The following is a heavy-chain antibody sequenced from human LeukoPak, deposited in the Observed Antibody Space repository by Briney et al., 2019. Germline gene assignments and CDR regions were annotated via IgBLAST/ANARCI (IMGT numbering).Heavy chain of an antibody. CDR2: IIPIFGTA. V-gene: IGHV1-69*05. Sequence: SVKVSCKASGGTFSSYAISWVRQAPGQGREWMGRIIPIFGTANYAQKFQGRVTITTDESTSTAYMELSSLRSEDTAVYYCARSMARIAVAGIFDFWGQGTLVTVSS. D-gene: IGHD6-19*01. J-gene: IGHJ4*02. CDR3: ARSMARIAVAGIFDF. CDR1: GGTFSSYA.